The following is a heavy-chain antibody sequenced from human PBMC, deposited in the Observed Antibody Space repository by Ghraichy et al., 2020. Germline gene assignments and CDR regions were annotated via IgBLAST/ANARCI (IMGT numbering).Heavy chain of an antibody. V-gene: IGHV3-30*02. CDR3: AKDISSSSDADAFDI. CDR2: LRYDGSNK. J-gene: IGHJ3*02. Sequence: GGSLRLSCAASGFTFSSYGMHWVRHAPGKGLEWVAFLRYDGSNKYYADSVNGRFTISGNNSKNTLYLQMNSLRAEDTAVYYCAKDISSSSDADAFDIWGQGTMVTVSS. D-gene: IGHD6-13*01. CDR1: GFTFSSYG.